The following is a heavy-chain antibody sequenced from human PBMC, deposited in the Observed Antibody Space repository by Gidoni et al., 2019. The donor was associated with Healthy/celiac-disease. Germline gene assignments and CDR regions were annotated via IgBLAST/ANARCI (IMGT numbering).Heavy chain of an antibody. CDR1: GYPFPSYD. V-gene: IGHV1-8*01. CDR3: ARERGRGSSSWYYYYGMDV. CDR2: MNPNSGNT. J-gene: IGHJ6*02. Sequence: QVQLVQSGAEVKKPGASVKVSCKASGYPFPSYDINWVRQATGQGLEWMGWMNPNSGNTGYAQKFQGRVTMTRNTSISTAYMELSSLRSEDTAVYYCARERGRGSSSWYYYYGMDVWGQGTTVTVSS. D-gene: IGHD6-13*01.